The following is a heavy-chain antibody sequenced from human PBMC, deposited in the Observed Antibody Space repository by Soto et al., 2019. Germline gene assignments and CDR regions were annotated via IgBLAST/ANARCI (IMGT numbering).Heavy chain of an antibody. D-gene: IGHD6-13*01. V-gene: IGHV3-30-3*01. CDR2: ISYDGSNK. CDR3: ARTSAAGKYYYGMDV. Sequence: GGSLILSCAASGFTFSSYAMHWVRQAPGKGLEWVAVISYDGSNKYYADSVKGRFTISRDNSKNTLYLQMNSLRAEDTAVYYCARTSAAGKYYYGMDVWGQGTTVTVSS. J-gene: IGHJ6*02. CDR1: GFTFSSYA.